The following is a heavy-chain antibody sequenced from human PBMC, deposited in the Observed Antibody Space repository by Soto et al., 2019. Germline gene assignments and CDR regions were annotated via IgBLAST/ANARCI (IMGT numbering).Heavy chain of an antibody. D-gene: IGHD1-26*01. Sequence: SETLSHTCTVSGGSIISYYWSWIRQPPGKGLEWIGYIYYSGSTNYNPSLKSRVTISVDTSKNQFSLKLSSVTAADTAVYYCARRYGGNLDYWGQGTLVTVSS. CDR2: IYYSGST. J-gene: IGHJ4*02. CDR1: GGSIISYY. CDR3: ARRYGGNLDY. V-gene: IGHV4-59*08.